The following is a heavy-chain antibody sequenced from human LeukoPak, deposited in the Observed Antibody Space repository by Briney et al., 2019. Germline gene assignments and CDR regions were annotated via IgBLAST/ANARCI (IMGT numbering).Heavy chain of an antibody. D-gene: IGHD3-22*01. J-gene: IGHJ4*02. CDR1: GFTFSGSA. Sequence: GGSLRLSCAASGFTFSGSAMHWVRQASGKGLEWVGRIRSKANSYATAYAASVKGRFTISRDDSKNTAYLQMNSLKTEDTAVYYCTRPRYDSSGYYYAPLDYWGQGTLVTVSS. CDR3: TRPRYDSSGYYYAPLDY. CDR2: IRSKANSYAT. V-gene: IGHV3-73*01.